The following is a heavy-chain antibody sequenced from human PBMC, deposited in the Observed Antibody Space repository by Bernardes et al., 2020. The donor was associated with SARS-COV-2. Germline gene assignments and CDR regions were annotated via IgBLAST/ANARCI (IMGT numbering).Heavy chain of an antibody. V-gene: IGHV3-23*01. CDR1: GFTFSNYA. Sequence: GSLRLSCAASGFTFSNYAMSWVRQAPGKGLEWVSVVSGGGGSTYYADSVKGRFTISRDNSKNMLYLQMNSLRAEDTAIYYCAKREYYDFWSGPIDYWGQGTLVTVSS. CDR2: VSGGGGST. J-gene: IGHJ4*02. CDR3: AKREYYDFWSGPIDY. D-gene: IGHD3-3*01.